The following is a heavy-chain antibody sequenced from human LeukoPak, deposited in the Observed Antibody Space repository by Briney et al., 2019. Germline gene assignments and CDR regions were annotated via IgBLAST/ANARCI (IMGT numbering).Heavy chain of an antibody. V-gene: IGHV3-21*01. CDR1: GFTFSTYS. Sequence: GRSLGLSCAASGFTFSTYSMNWVRQAPGKGLEWVSSISRSSDSIYYADSVKGRFTISRDNAKNSLYLQVNSLRAEDTAVYYCARVDGYSILHDYWGQGTLVTVSS. CDR3: ARVDGYSILHDY. J-gene: IGHJ4*02. D-gene: IGHD5-24*01. CDR2: ISRSSDSI.